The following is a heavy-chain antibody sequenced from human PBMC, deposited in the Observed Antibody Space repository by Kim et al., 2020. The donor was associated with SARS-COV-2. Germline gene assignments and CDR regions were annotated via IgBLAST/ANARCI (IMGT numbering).Heavy chain of an antibody. J-gene: IGHJ4*02. Sequence: SVKGRFTISRDNSKNTLYLQMNSLRAEDTAVYYCAKDHSPGSSSWRSSDYWGQGTLVTVSS. D-gene: IGHD6-13*01. CDR3: AKDHSPGSSSWRSSDY. V-gene: IGHV3-23*01.